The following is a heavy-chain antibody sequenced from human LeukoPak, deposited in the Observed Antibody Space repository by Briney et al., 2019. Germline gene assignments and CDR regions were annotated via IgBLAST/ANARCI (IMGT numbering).Heavy chain of an antibody. V-gene: IGHV4-59*12. CDR2: IYYRGST. Sequence: SETLSLTCIEPGDSLSGDFWRWMRQPPGKGLEWIGYIYYRGSTNYNPCLKSRVNISVDTSKNRFSLTLSSVTAADTVVYYGETLAPARGPSYYYYYYGMDVWGQGTTVTVSS. CDR3: ETLAPARGPSYYYYYYGMDV. D-gene: IGHD2-2*01. CDR1: GDSLSGDF. J-gene: IGHJ6*02.